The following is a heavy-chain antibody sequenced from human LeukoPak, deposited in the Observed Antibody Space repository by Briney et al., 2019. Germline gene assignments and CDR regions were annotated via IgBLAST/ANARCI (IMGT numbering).Heavy chain of an antibody. V-gene: IGHV4-39*07. D-gene: IGHD6-13*01. CDR2: IYYGGST. Sequence: PSETLSFTCTVSGGSISSSTYYWGWIRQPPGKGLEWIGSIYYGGSTYYNSSLKSRVTISVDISKNQFSLKVSSVTAADTAVYYCARERIAAAALYYFDYWGQGTLVTVSS. J-gene: IGHJ4*02. CDR1: GGSISSSTYY. CDR3: ARERIAAAALYYFDY.